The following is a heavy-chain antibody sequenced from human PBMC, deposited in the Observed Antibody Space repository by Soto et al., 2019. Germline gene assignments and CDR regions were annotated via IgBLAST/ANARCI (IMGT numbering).Heavy chain of an antibody. Sequence: QVQLVESGGGVVQPGESTRLSCAASGFSFSSYGMHWVRQGPGMGLEWVAVVWFDGSKKYYADSVKGRFTISRDNSKNTLYVEMNSLRDEDTAVYYCARELLYGTGSYNCHYSGMDVWGQGTTVTVSS. J-gene: IGHJ6*01. CDR2: VWFDGSKK. D-gene: IGHD1-1*01. CDR1: GFSFSSYG. CDR3: ARELLYGTGSYNCHYSGMDV. V-gene: IGHV3-33*01.